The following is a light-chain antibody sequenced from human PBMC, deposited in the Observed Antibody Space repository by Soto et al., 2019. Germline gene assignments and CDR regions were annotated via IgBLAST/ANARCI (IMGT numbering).Light chain of an antibody. CDR3: AVWDDSLNGPV. Sequence: QSVVTQPPSASGTPGQRVTISCSGSSSNIGRNTVNWYHPLPGMTPTFLIYQNDRRPSGVPDRFSAAKSGTSATLAVSGLQSEDEGDYYCAVWDDSLNGPVFGGGTKVTVL. CDR1: SSNIGRNT. CDR2: QND. J-gene: IGLJ2*01. V-gene: IGLV1-44*01.